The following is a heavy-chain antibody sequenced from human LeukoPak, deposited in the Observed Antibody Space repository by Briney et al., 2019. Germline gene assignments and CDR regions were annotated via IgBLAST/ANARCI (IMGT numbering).Heavy chain of an antibody. CDR3: ARDMLGGFEY. D-gene: IGHD3-10*02. CDR2: ISSSGSTI. CDR1: GFTFSSYE. V-gene: IGHV3-48*03. Sequence: GGSLRLSCAASGFTFSSYEMHWVRQAPGKGLEWVSYISSSGSTIYYADSVKGRFTISRDNAKNSLYLQMNSLRAEDTAVYYCARDMLGGFEYWGQGTLVTVSS. J-gene: IGHJ4*02.